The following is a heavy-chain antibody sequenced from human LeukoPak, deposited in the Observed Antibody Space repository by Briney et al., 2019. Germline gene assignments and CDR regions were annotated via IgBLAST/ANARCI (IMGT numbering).Heavy chain of an antibody. CDR1: GFTVTTNY. Sequence: PGGSLRLSCAASGFTVTTNYMSWVRQAPGKGLEWVSVIYSGGSTYYSDSVKGRFTISRDNSKNTLSLQMNSLRAEDTAVYYCARASRYCSTTSCYYYYYGMDVWGQGTRSPSP. CDR3: ARASRYCSTTSCYYYYYGMDV. D-gene: IGHD2-2*01. J-gene: IGHJ6*02. CDR2: IYSGGST. V-gene: IGHV3-53*01.